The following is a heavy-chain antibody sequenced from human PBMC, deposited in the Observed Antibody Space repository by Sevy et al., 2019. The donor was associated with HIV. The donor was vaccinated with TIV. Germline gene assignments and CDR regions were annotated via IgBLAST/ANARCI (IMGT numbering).Heavy chain of an antibody. J-gene: IGHJ6*02. CDR1: GFTFSNYN. D-gene: IGHD2-15*01. CDR2: ISSSSRYI. V-gene: IGHV3-21*01. Sequence: GGSLRLSCAASGFTFSNYNMNWVRQAPGKGLEWVSSISSSSRYIYYADSMKGRFTISRDNAKNSLYLQVNSLRAEDTAVYYCAGVVAYCSGGSCFPGYYYGMDVWGQGTTVTVSS. CDR3: AGVVAYCSGGSCFPGYYYGMDV.